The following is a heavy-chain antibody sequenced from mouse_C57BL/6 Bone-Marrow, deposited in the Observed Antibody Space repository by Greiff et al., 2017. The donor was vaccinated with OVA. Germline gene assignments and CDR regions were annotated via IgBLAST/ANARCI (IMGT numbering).Heavy chain of an antibody. D-gene: IGHD1-1*01. CDR2: IWWDDDK. Sequence: QVTLKESGPGILQPSQTLSLTCSFSGFSLSTFGMGVGWIRQPSGKGLEWLAHIWWDDDKYYNPALKSRLTISKDTSKNQVFLKIANVDTADTATYYCARPNYYGSSYDAMDYWGQGTSVTVSS. CDR1: GFSLSTFGMG. CDR3: ARPNYYGSSYDAMDY. V-gene: IGHV8-8*01. J-gene: IGHJ4*01.